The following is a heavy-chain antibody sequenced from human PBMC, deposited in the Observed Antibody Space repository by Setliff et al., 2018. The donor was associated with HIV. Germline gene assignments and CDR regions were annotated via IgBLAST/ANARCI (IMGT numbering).Heavy chain of an antibody. D-gene: IGHD3-22*01. CDR2: ISHGGST. V-gene: IGHV4-39*07. CDR3: ARCSYDSSGYYYYYFDY. CDR1: GGSISSGSYY. J-gene: IGHJ4*02. Sequence: SETLSLTCTVSGGSISSGSYYWSWIRQPPGKGLEWIGEISHGGSTNYNPSLKSRVSISVDTSKNQFSLNLSSVTAADTAVYYCARCSYDSSGYYYYYFDYWGQGTLVTVSS.